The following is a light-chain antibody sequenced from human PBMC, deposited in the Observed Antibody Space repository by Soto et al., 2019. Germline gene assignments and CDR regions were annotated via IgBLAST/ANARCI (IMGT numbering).Light chain of an antibody. J-gene: IGKJ1*01. CDR1: QSIGSW. Sequence: IQIAHSPSTLSASVGDRVTITFRASQSIGSWLAWFQQKPGKAPKVLIYKASSLESGVPSRFSGSGSGTEFTLTISSLQPDDFATYYCQQYNSYSSFGQGTKVDIK. CDR2: KAS. V-gene: IGKV1-5*03. CDR3: QQYNSYSS.